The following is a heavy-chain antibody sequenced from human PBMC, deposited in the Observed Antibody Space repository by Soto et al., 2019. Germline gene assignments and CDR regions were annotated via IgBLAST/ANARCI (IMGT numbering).Heavy chain of an antibody. J-gene: IGHJ4*02. CDR2: INAGNGNT. CDR1: GYTFTSYA. Sequence: QVQLVQSGAEVKKPGASVKVSCKASGYTFTSYAMHWVRQAPGQRLEWMGWINAGNGNTKYSQKFQGRVTITRDTSASTAYMELSSLRSEDTAVYYCERGIAVPVDPDYWGQGTLVTVSS. V-gene: IGHV1-3*01. D-gene: IGHD6-19*01. CDR3: ERGIAVPVDPDY.